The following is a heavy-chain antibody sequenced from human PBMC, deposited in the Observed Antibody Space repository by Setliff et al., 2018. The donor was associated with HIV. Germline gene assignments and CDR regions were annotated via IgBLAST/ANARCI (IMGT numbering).Heavy chain of an antibody. V-gene: IGHV1-24*01. CDR3: ATRGDLLGRRASTVTVYYNYLDV. D-gene: IGHD4-17*01. J-gene: IGHJ6*03. CDR2: FVPEHSET. Sequence: ASVKVSCKVSGYTLTELSIHWVRQAPGKGLEWMGGFVPEHSETIYAQKFQGRVTMTEDTSTDTALMELSGLTSEDTAVYYCATRGDLLGRRASTVTVYYNYLDVWGNGTTVTVSS. CDR1: GYTLTELS.